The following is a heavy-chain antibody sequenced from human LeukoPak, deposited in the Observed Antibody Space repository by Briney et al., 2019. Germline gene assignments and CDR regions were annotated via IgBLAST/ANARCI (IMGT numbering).Heavy chain of an antibody. CDR1: GFTFSSYA. J-gene: IGHJ6*02. CDR3: ARVSNYYYYGMDV. Sequence: GGSLRLSCAASGFTFSSYAMHWVRQAPGKGLEWVAVISYDGSNKYYADSVKGRFTISRDNSKNTLYLQMNSLRAEDTAVYYCARVSNYYYYGMDVWGQGTTVTVSS. V-gene: IGHV3-30-3*01. CDR2: ISYDGSNK.